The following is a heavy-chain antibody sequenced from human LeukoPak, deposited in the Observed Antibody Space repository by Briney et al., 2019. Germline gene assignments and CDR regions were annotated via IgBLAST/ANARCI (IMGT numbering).Heavy chain of an antibody. CDR3: AREGIAAADVFDY. Sequence: ASVKVSCKASGGTFSSYAISWVRQAPGQGLEWMGRIIPILGIANYAQKFQGRVTITADKSTSTAYMELSSLRSEDTAVYYCAREGIAAADVFDYWGQGTLVTVSS. CDR1: GGTFSSYA. V-gene: IGHV1-69*04. CDR2: IIPILGIA. D-gene: IGHD6-13*01. J-gene: IGHJ4*02.